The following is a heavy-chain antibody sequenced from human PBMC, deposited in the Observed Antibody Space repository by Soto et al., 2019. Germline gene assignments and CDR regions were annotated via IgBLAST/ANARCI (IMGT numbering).Heavy chain of an antibody. CDR3: ARISQYAYDFDY. Sequence: QVTLKESGPVLVKPTETLTLTCTVSGFSLSNAMVGVSWIRQSPGKALEWLAHILSSGEKSYSTSLKSRVTIXNXXSRSQVVLTMTRMDPVDTATYYCARISQYAYDFDYWGQGTLVTVSS. J-gene: IGHJ4*02. CDR2: ILSSGEK. D-gene: IGHD2-2*01. V-gene: IGHV2-26*01. CDR1: GFSLSNAMVG.